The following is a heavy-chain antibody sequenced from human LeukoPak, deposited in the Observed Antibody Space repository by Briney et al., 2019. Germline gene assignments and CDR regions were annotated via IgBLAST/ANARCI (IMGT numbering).Heavy chain of an antibody. D-gene: IGHD3-10*01. CDR1: GGSFSGYY. Sequence: SETLSLTCAVYGGSFSGYYWSWIRQPPGKGLEWIGEINHSGSTNYNPSLKSRVTISVDTSKNQFSLKLSSVTAADTAVYYCARSVVRGVISDYWGQGTLVTVSS. J-gene: IGHJ4*02. CDR3: ARSVVRGVISDY. V-gene: IGHV4-34*01. CDR2: INHSGST.